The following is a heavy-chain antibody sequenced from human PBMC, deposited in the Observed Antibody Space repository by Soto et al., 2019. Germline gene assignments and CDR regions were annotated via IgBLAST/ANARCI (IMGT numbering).Heavy chain of an antibody. J-gene: IGHJ3*02. D-gene: IGHD5-12*01. CDR2: ISWNSGSI. CDR3: AKVTRGYSGYDYAFDI. CDR1: GFTFDDYA. Sequence: GGSLRLSCAASGFTFDDYAMHWVRQAPGKGLEWVSGISWNSGSIGYADSVKGRFTISRDNAKNSLYLQMNSLGAEDTALYYCAKVTRGYSGYDYAFDIWGQGTMVTVSS. V-gene: IGHV3-9*01.